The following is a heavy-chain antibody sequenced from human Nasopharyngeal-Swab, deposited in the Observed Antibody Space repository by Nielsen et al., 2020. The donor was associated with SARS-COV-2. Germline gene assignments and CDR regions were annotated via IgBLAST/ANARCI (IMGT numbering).Heavy chain of an antibody. V-gene: IGHV1-69*06. J-gene: IGHJ4*02. CDR3: ARGGGGISLDY. CDR1: GDTFTSDG. Sequence: AVKVSCRAAGDTFTSDGISWVRQAPGQGREGMGGIIPIFGTANDAQKFQGRVTITADKSTSTAYMELSSLRSEDTAVYYCARGGGGISLDYWGQGTLVTVSS. CDR2: IIPIFGTA. D-gene: IGHD1-14*01.